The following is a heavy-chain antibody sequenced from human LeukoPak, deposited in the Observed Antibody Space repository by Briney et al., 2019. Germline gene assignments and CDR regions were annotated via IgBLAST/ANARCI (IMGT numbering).Heavy chain of an antibody. Sequence: XSGSTSYTPSLKSRVTISVDTSKNQFSLKLNSVTAADTAVYYCATTRGSKPGEGATWQPFDYWGQGTLVTVSS. CDR2: XSGST. D-gene: IGHD1-26*01. V-gene: IGHV4-30-4*01. CDR3: ATTRGSKPGEGATWQPFDY. J-gene: IGHJ4*02.